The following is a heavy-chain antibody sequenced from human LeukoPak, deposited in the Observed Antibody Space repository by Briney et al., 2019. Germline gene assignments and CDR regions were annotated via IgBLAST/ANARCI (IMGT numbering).Heavy chain of an antibody. J-gene: IGHJ4*02. D-gene: IGHD2-15*01. V-gene: IGHV4-59*01. CDR3: ARGQYCSGGSCYDY. Sequence: SETLSLTCTVSGGSISSYYWSWMRQPPGKGLEWIGYIYYSRSTNYNPSLKSRVTISVETSKNQFSLKLSSVTAADTAVYYCARGQYCSGGSCYDYWGQGTLVTVSS. CDR1: GGSISSYY. CDR2: IYYSRST.